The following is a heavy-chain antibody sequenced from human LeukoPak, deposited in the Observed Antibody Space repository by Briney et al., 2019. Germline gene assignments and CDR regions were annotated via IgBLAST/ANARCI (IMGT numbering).Heavy chain of an antibody. CDR2: TYYRSKWYN. V-gene: IGHV6-1*01. CDR1: GDSVSSNSAA. D-gene: IGHD3-9*01. CDR3: AREERLRYFDWLLSKFDP. Sequence: SRTLSLTCAISGDSVSSNSAAWNWIRQSPSRGLEWLGRTYYRSKWYNDYAVSVKSRITINPDTSKNQFSLQLNSVTPEDTAVYYCAREERLRYFDWLLSKFDPWGQGTLVTVSS. J-gene: IGHJ5*02.